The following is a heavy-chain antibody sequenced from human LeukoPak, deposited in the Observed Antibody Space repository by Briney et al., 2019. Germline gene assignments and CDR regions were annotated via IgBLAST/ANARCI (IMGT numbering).Heavy chain of an antibody. CDR2: INSDESST. V-gene: IGHV3-74*01. CDR3: AREVTRVDYYYTDV. J-gene: IGHJ6*03. D-gene: IGHD3-10*01. CDR1: GFTFSSYW. Sequence: PGGSLRLSCAASGFTFSSYWMHWVRQAPGKGLVWVSRINSDESSTSYADSVKGRFSISRDNAKNTLYLQMSSLRAEDTAVYYCAREVTRVDYYYTDVWGKGTTVTVSS.